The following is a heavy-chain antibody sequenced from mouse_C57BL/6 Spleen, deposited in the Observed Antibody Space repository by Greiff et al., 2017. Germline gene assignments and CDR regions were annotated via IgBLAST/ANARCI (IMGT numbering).Heavy chain of an antibody. Sequence: QVQLQQPGAELVKPGASVKLSCKASGYTFTSYWMHWVKQRPGQGLEWIGMIHPNSGSTNYNEKFKSKATLTVDKSSSTAYMQLSSLTSEDSAVXYCARGTTVAYWYFDVGGTGTTVTVSS. CDR3: ARGTTVAYWYFDV. CDR2: IHPNSGST. CDR1: GYTFTSYW. V-gene: IGHV1-64*01. D-gene: IGHD1-1*01. J-gene: IGHJ1*03.